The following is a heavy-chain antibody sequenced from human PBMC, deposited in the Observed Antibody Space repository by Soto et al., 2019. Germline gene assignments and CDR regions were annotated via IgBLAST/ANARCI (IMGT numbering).Heavy chain of an antibody. Sequence: QVQLVESGGGVVQPGRSLRLSCAASGFTFSSYGMHWVRQAPGKGLEWVAVISYDGSNKYYADSVKGRFTISRDNSKNTLYLQMNSLSAEDTAVYYCGMGATIRGYYFDYWGQGTLVTVSS. CDR3: GMGATIRGYYFDY. V-gene: IGHV3-30*03. D-gene: IGHD5-12*01. CDR1: GFTFSSYG. CDR2: ISYDGSNK. J-gene: IGHJ4*02.